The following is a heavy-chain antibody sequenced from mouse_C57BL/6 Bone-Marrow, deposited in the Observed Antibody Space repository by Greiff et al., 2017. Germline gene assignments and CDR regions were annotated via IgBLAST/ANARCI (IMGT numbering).Heavy chain of an antibody. V-gene: IGHV1-55*01. D-gene: IGHD3-2*02. J-gene: IGHJ4*01. Sequence: QVQLQQPGAEPVKPGASVKMSCKASGYTFTSYWITWVKQRPGPGLEWIGDIYPGSGSTNYNEKFKSKATLTVDTSSSTAYMQLSSPTSEDSAVYYCAREARQLRLERDAMDYWGQGTSVTVSS. CDR3: AREARQLRLERDAMDY. CDR1: GYTFTSYW. CDR2: IYPGSGST.